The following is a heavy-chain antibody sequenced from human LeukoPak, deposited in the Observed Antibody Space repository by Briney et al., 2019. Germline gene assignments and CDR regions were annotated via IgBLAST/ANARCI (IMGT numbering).Heavy chain of an antibody. CDR2: ISKNSDDI. V-gene: IGHV3-21*05. Sequence: GGSLRLSCVASGFTFSLYSMNWVRQAPGKGLEWVSYISKNSDDIYNADSVRGRFTISRDNAKNSLYLQMNSLRAEDTAVYYCARVRPGYYCDYWGQGILVTVSS. CDR3: ARVRPGYYCDY. CDR1: GFTFSLYS. J-gene: IGHJ4*02.